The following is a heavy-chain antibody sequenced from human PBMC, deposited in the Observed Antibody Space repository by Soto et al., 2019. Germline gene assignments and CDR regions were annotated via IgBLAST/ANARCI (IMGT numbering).Heavy chain of an antibody. Sequence: QVQLVESGGGVVQPGRSLRLSCAASGFTFSSYAMHWVRQAPGKGLEWVAVISYDGSNKYYADSVKGRFTISRDNSKNSLYLQMNSLRAEDTAVYYCARDSVVLEWLKYYYYYYGMDVWGQGTTVTVSS. J-gene: IGHJ6*02. D-gene: IGHD3-3*01. CDR2: ISYDGSNK. CDR3: ARDSVVLEWLKYYYYYYGMDV. V-gene: IGHV3-30-3*01. CDR1: GFTFSSYA.